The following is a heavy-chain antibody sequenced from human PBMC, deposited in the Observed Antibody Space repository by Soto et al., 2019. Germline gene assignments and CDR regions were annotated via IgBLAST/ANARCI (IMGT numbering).Heavy chain of an antibody. D-gene: IGHD5-12*01. J-gene: IGHJ4*02. CDR1: GGSSSSDSYS. CDR2: IFYSGST. V-gene: IGHV4-39*01. Sequence: QLQLQESGPGLVMPSETLSLTCTVSGGSSSSDSYSWNWIRQPPGKGLEWIGRIFYSGSTFYNPSLKSRVTISVDTAKNQFSLRLTSVTAADTAVYYCARRGSGYERYHDYWGQGTLVTVSS. CDR3: ARRGSGYERYHDY.